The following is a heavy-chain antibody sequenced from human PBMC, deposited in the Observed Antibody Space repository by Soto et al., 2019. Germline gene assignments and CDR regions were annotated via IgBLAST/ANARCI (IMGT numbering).Heavy chain of an antibody. CDR2: ISAYNGNT. V-gene: IGHV1-18*01. D-gene: IGHD1-1*01. CDR1: GYTFTSYG. J-gene: IGHJ6*02. CDR3: AREPMVQDDMADHKIGLDD. Sequence: GASVKVSCKASGYTFTSYGISWVRQAPGQGLEWMGWISAYNGNTNYAQKLQGRVTMTTDTSTSTAYMELRSLRSDDTAVYYYAREPMVQDDMADHKIGLDDWGQGTTVTVSS.